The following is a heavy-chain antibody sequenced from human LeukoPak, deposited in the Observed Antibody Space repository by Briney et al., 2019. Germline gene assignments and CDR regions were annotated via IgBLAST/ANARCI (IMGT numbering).Heavy chain of an antibody. CDR1: GYTFTGYY. Sequence: GASVKVSCKASGYTFTGYYMHWVRQAPGQGLEWMGWINPNSGGTNYAQKFQGRVTMTRDTSISTAYMELSRLRSDDTAVYYCAREAIAAGYSYGSDYWGQGTLVTVSS. D-gene: IGHD5-18*01. CDR2: INPNSGGT. CDR3: AREAIAAGYSYGSDY. J-gene: IGHJ4*02. V-gene: IGHV1-2*02.